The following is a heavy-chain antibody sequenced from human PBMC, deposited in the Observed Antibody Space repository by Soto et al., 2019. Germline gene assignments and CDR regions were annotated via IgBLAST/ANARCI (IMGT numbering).Heavy chain of an antibody. CDR2: INPSGGYT. CDR3: AAVAYDFWSGYPEYYFDY. J-gene: IGHJ4*02. D-gene: IGHD3-3*01. Sequence: ASVKVSCKASGYTFSSYYMNWVRQAPGQGLEWLGIINPSGGYTTYAQRFLGRVTMTSDTSTSTVHMELGSLTSEDTAVYYCAAVAYDFWSGYPEYYFDYWGQGTLVTVSS. CDR1: GYTFSSYY. V-gene: IGHV1-46*01.